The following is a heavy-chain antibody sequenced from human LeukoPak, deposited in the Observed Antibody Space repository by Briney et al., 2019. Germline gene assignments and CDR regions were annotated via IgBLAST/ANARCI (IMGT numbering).Heavy chain of an antibody. V-gene: IGHV1-8*02. J-gene: IGHJ4*02. Sequence: ASVKVSCKTSGYRFTGYYMHWVRQATGQGLEWMGWMNPNSGNTGYAQKFQGRVTMTRNTSISTAYMELSSLRSEDAAVYCCARGGIYDILTQSIDYWGQGTLVTVSS. D-gene: IGHD3-9*01. CDR2: MNPNSGNT. CDR1: GYRFTGYY. CDR3: ARGGIYDILTQSIDY.